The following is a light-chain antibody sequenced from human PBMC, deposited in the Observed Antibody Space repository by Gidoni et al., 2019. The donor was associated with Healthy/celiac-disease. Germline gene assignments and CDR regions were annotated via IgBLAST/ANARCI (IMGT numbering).Light chain of an antibody. J-gene: IGKJ2*01. CDR3: QQYNNWPPHT. V-gene: IGKV3-15*01. Sequence: EIVLTQSPATLSVSPGERAPLSCRASQSVSSNLAWYQQTPGQAPRLLIYGASTRATGIPARFSGSGSGTEFTLTISSLQSEDFAVYYCQQYNNWPPHTFGQGTRLEI. CDR2: GAS. CDR1: QSVSSN.